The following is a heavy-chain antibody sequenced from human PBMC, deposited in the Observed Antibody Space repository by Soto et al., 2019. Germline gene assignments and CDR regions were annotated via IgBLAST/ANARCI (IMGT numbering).Heavy chain of an antibody. CDR1: GSTFSSYA. V-gene: IGHV3-64D*06. D-gene: IGHD3-9*01. CDR2: ISSNGGST. J-gene: IGHJ4*02. CDR3: VKALRYFDWLPDFDY. Sequence: EVQLVESGGGLVQPGGSRRLSCSASGSTFSSYAMHWVRQAPGKGLDYVSAISSNGGSTYYADSVKGRFTISRDNSKNTLYLQMSSLRAEDTAVYYCVKALRYFDWLPDFDYWGQGTLVTVSS.